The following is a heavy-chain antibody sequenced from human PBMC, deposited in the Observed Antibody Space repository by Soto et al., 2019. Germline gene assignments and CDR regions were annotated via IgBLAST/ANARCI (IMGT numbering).Heavy chain of an antibody. Sequence: PGGSLRLSCTASGFTFDSYWMTWVGQAPGKELERVANIKVDGSEKYYVDSVKGRFIISRDNAKNSLYLQMNSLRAEDTAVYYCARDRGWQTFDYWGQGTLVTVSS. CDR1: GFTFDSYW. J-gene: IGHJ4*02. V-gene: IGHV3-7*03. D-gene: IGHD3-10*01. CDR2: IKVDGSEK. CDR3: ARDRGWQTFDY.